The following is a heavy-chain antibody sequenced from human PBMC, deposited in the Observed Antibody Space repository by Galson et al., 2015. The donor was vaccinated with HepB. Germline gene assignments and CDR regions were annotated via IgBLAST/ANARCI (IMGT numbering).Heavy chain of an antibody. CDR2: ISSSSSTI. J-gene: IGHJ4*02. V-gene: IGHV3-48*03. CDR1: GFAFSTYE. D-gene: IGHD3-16*01. CDR3: VRPHQGLGTTDY. Sequence: SLRLSCAVSGFAFSTYEMNWVRQAPGTGLEWISYISSSSSTIYYAASVKGRFTISRDNAKNSLYLQMNSLRAEDTAVYFCVRPHQGLGTTDYWGQGTLVTVAS.